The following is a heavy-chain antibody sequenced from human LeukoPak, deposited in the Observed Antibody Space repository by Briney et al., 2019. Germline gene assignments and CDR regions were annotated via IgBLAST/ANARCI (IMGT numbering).Heavy chain of an antibody. CDR2: ISSSSSYI. CDR3: ARDRGPRAPSTYYGSGGGYYYYGMDV. J-gene: IGHJ6*02. CDR1: GGSFSGYY. V-gene: IGHV3-21*01. D-gene: IGHD3-10*01. Sequence: ETLSLTCAVYGGSFSGYYWSWIRQPPGKGLEWVSSISSSSSYIYYADSVKGRFTISRDNAKNALYLQMNSLRAEDTAVYYCARDRGPRAPSTYYGSGGGYYYYGMDVWGQGTTVTVS.